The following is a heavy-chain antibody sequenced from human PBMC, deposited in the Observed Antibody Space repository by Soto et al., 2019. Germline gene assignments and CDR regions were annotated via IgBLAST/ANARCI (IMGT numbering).Heavy chain of an antibody. Sequence: GGSLRLACAASRFTFSSYAMSWVRQAPGKGLEWVSAISGSGGSTYYADSVKGRFTISRDNSKNTLYLQMNSLRAEDTAVYYCAKEQEMATILIDYYSYGMDVWGQGTTVTVSS. J-gene: IGHJ6*02. CDR1: RFTFSSYA. D-gene: IGHD5-12*01. V-gene: IGHV3-23*01. CDR2: ISGSGGST. CDR3: AKEQEMATILIDYYSYGMDV.